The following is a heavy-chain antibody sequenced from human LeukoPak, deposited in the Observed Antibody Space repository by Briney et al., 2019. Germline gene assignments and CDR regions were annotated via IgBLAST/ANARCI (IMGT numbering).Heavy chain of an antibody. Sequence: GASVKVSCKVSGGTFSSYAISWVRQAPGQGLEWMGRIIPIFGTANYAQKFQGRVTIITDESTSTAYMELSSLRSEDTAVYYCAINPSTYYDFWSGYPNWFDPWGQGTLVTVSS. D-gene: IGHD3-3*01. CDR2: IIPIFGTA. J-gene: IGHJ5*02. CDR3: AINPSTYYDFWSGYPNWFDP. V-gene: IGHV1-69*05. CDR1: GGTFSSYA.